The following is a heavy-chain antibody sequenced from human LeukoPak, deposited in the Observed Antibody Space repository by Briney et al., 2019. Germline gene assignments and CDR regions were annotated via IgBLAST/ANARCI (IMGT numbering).Heavy chain of an antibody. V-gene: IGHV3-74*01. CDR3: ARSYGSGSYPPY. J-gene: IGHJ4*02. CDR1: GFTFSSYW. D-gene: IGHD3-10*01. Sequence: GGSLRLSCAASGFTFSSYWMHWVRQAPGKGLVWVSRINSDGSSTSYADSVKGRFTISRDNPKNTLYLQMNSLRAEDTAVYYCARSYGSGSYPPYWGQGTLVTVSS. CDR2: INSDGSST.